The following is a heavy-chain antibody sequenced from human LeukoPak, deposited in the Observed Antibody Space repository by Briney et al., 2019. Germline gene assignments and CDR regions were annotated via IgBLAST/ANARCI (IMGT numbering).Heavy chain of an antibody. CDR2: ISSSSSYI. V-gene: IGHV3-21*01. CDR1: GFTFSSYS. Sequence: GGSLRLPCAASGFTFSSYSMNWVRQAPGKGLEWVSSISSSSSYIYYADSVKGRFTISRDNAKNSLYLQMNSLRAEDTAVYYCAREVSSGWYRRSWFDPWGQGTLVTVSS. D-gene: IGHD6-19*01. CDR3: AREVSSGWYRRSWFDP. J-gene: IGHJ5*02.